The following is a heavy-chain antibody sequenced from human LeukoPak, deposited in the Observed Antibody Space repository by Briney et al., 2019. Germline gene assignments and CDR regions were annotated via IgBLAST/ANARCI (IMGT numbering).Heavy chain of an antibody. CDR1: GLTFSSYW. Sequence: GGSLRLSCAASGLTFSSYWMSWVRQAPGKGLEWVATIKYDGSEKYYVDSVKGRFTISRDNAKNSLFLQVNSLRAEDTAVYYCAEDAGYSSGWYFSYWGQGTLVTVSS. J-gene: IGHJ4*02. V-gene: IGHV3-7*01. CDR2: IKYDGSEK. CDR3: AEDAGYSSGWYFSY. D-gene: IGHD6-19*01.